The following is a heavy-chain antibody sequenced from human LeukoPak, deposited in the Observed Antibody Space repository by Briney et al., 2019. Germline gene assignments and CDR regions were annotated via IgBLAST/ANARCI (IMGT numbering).Heavy chain of an antibody. J-gene: IGHJ3*01. CDR3: GRDPNGDYIGAFDF. CDR1: GFTFSNAW. D-gene: IGHD4-17*01. Sequence: GGSLRLSCAASGFTFSNAWMSWVRQAPGKGLEWVSSIRGSGGGTSYADSVKGRFTMYRDNSRDTLYLQMNNLRAEDTAVYYCGRDPNGDYIGAFDFWGQGTLVTVSS. CDR2: IRGSGGGT. V-gene: IGHV3-23*01.